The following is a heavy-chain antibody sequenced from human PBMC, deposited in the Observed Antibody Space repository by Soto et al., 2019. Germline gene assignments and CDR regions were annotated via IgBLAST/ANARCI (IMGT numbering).Heavy chain of an antibody. CDR3: ARGSCSSTSCYIPNWFDP. CDR1: CSSVSSGSYY. Sequence: SETLSLTCTVACSSVSSGSYYWSWSRQPPGKGLEWIGYIYYSGSTNYNPSLKSRVTISVDTSKNQFSLKLSSVTAADTAVYYCARGSCSSTSCYIPNWFDPWGQGTLVTVSS. V-gene: IGHV4-61*01. J-gene: IGHJ5*02. CDR2: IYYSGST. D-gene: IGHD2-2*02.